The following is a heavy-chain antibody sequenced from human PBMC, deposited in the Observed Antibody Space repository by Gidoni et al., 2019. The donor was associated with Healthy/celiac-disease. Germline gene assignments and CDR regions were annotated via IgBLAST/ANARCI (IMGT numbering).Heavy chain of an antibody. CDR1: GFSLSHARMG. CDR2: IFSNDEK. V-gene: IGHV2-26*01. J-gene: IGHJ4*02. Sequence: QVTLKESGPVLVKPTETLTLTCTVSGFSLSHARMGVSWIRQPPGKALEWLAHIFSNDEKSYSTSLKSRLTISKDTSKSQVDITMTNMDHVDTATYDCARIKGGYSGYDVGVAYYFDDWGQGTLVTVSS. CDR3: ARIKGGYSGYDVGVAYYFDD. D-gene: IGHD5-12*01.